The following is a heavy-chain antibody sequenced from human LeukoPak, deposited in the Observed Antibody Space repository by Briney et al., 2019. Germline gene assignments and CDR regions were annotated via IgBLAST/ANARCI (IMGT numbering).Heavy chain of an antibody. D-gene: IGHD6-19*01. CDR1: GGSISSGSYY. V-gene: IGHV4-61*02. J-gene: IGHJ3*02. CDR3: ARVFYSSFFDI. CDR2: IYTSGST. Sequence: PSETLSLTCTVSGGSISSGSYYWSWIRQPAGKGLEWIGRIYTSGSTNYNSSLKSRVTISVDTSKNQFSLKLSSVTAADTAVYYCARVFYSSFFDIWAKGQWSPSLQ.